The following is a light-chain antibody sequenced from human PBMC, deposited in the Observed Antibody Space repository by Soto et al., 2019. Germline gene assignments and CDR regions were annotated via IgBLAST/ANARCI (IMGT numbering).Light chain of an antibody. J-gene: IGKJ3*01. Sequence: DIQMTQSPSSLAASVGDRVTISCRASQGIANYLAWYQQKPGKAPKLLIYAASTLQSGVSSRFTGGGSRTDFSLTISSLQPEDVATYFCQNYNWPPFTFGPGTKVEIK. CDR2: AAS. V-gene: IGKV1-27*01. CDR3: QNYNWPPFT. CDR1: QGIANY.